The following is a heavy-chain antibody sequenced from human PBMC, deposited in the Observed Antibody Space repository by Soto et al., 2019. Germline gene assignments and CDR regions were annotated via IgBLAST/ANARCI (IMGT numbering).Heavy chain of an antibody. J-gene: IGHJ4*02. Sequence: GGSLRLSCAASGFTFSSYSMNWVRQAPGKGLEWVSYISSSSRTIYYADSVKGRFTISRDNAKNSLYLQMNSLRAEDTAVYYCARANFGYSYGYFDYWGQGT. CDR2: ISSSSRTI. CDR3: ARANFGYSYGYFDY. D-gene: IGHD5-18*01. CDR1: GFTFSSYS. V-gene: IGHV3-48*01.